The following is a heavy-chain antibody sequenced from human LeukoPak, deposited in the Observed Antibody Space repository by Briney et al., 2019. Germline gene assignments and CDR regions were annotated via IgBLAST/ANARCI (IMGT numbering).Heavy chain of an antibody. J-gene: IGHJ4*02. V-gene: IGHV4-61*02. CDR3: ARGPEGYYDYVFDY. CDR1: GGSISSGSYY. D-gene: IGHD3-16*01. CDR2: IYTSGST. Sequence: SETLSLTCTVSGGSISSGSYYWSWIRQPAGEGLEWIGRIYTSGSTNYNPSLKSRVTISVDTSKNQFSLKVSSVTAADTAVYYCARGPEGYYDYVFDYWGQGTLVTVSS.